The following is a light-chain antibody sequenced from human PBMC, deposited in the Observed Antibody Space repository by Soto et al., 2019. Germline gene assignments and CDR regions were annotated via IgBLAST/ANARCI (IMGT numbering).Light chain of an antibody. V-gene: IGKV3-11*01. Sequence: EFVLTQSPAILSLSPGEGATLSCRASQSVGNYLAWYQQKPGQAPRLLIYDASYRATGIPARFSGSGYGTDFTLTISSLEPEDFAVYYCHQRRNWLFSFGPGTKVDMK. CDR1: QSVGNY. J-gene: IGKJ3*01. CDR3: HQRRNWLFS. CDR2: DAS.